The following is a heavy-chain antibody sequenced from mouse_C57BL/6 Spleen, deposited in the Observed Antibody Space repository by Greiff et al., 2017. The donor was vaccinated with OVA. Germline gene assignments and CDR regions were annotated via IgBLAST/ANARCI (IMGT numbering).Heavy chain of an antibody. CDR1: GYTFTEYT. CDR2: FYPGSGSI. D-gene: IGHD1-1*01. V-gene: IGHV1-62-2*01. Sequence: VQLQQSGAELVKPGASVKLSCKASGYTFTEYTIHWVKQRSGQGLEWIGWFYPGSGSIKYNEKFKDKATLTADKSSSTVYMELSRLTSEDSAVYFCARHEGYYYGSSEYYFDYWGQGTTLTVSS. J-gene: IGHJ2*01. CDR3: ARHEGYYYGSSEYYFDY.